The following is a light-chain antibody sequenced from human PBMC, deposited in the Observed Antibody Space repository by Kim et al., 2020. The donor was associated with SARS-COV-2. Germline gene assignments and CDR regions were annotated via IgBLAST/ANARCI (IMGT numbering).Light chain of an antibody. Sequence: PASIYSRSSKSLVYSDGNTYLAWFHQRPGQSPRRLVYKVSSRDSGVPDRFSGSGSGTDFTLKISRVEAEDVGIYYCMQGTHWPPTFGQGTKVDIK. CDR3: MQGTHWPPT. J-gene: IGKJ1*01. CDR1: KSLVYSDGNTY. V-gene: IGKV2-30*01. CDR2: KVS.